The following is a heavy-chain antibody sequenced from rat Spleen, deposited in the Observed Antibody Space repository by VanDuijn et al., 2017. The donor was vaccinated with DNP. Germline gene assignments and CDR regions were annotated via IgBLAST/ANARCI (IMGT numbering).Heavy chain of an antibody. Sequence: EVQLVESGGELVQPGRSLRLSCAASRFTFSDYNMAWVRQAPKKGLEWVASITYDGSSTYYRDSVKGRFTISRDNAKSTLYLQMDSLRSEDTATYYCTRHFYGDYTARFAYWGQGTLVTVSS. CDR1: RFTFSDYN. V-gene: IGHV5-7*01. CDR2: ITYDGSST. J-gene: IGHJ3*01. D-gene: IGHD1-11*01. CDR3: TRHFYGDYTARFAY.